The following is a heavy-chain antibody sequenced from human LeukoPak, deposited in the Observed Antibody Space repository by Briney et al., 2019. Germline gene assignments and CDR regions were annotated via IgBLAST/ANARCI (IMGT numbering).Heavy chain of an antibody. CDR1: GFTFSSYS. J-gene: IGHJ6*03. CDR3: ARVGYGRFGESEVVYYMDV. CDR2: ISSSSTTI. Sequence: PGGSLRLSCAASGFTFSSYSMMWVRQAPGKGLEWVSYISSSSTTIHYADSVKGRFTISRDNAKNSVYLQMNSLRAEDTAVYYCARVGYGRFGESEVVYYMDVWGKGTTVTISS. V-gene: IGHV3-48*01. D-gene: IGHD3-10*01.